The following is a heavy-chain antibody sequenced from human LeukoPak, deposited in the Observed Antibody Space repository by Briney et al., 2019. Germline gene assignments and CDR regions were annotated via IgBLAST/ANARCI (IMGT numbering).Heavy chain of an antibody. J-gene: IGHJ4*02. D-gene: IGHD4-11*01. CDR2: INHSGST. V-gene: IGHV4-34*01. CDR3: ARHGDYSNPFDY. CDR1: GGSFSGYY. Sequence: SETLSLTCAVYGGSFSGYYWSWIRQPPGKGLEWIGEINHSGSTNYNPSLKSRVTISVDTSKNQFSLKLSSVTAADTAVYYCARHGDYSNPFDYWGQGTLVTVSS.